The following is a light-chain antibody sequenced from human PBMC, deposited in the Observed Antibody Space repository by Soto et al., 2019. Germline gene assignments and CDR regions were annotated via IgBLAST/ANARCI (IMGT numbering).Light chain of an antibody. Sequence: DIVMTQSPDSLAVSLGERATINCKSSQNVLHNSNNKNYLTWYQQKPGQPPKLLIYWSSTRASGVPDRFSGSGSGTDFTLTIINLQAEDVAVYYCQQYYRSPPMFSFGQGTELQIK. V-gene: IGKV4-1*01. J-gene: IGKJ2*01. CDR2: WSS. CDR1: QNVLHNSNNKNY. CDR3: QQYYRSPPMFS.